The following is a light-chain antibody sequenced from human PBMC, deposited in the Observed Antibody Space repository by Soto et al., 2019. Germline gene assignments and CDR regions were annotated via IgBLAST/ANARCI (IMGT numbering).Light chain of an antibody. J-gene: IGLJ2*01. CDR2: EAA. CDR1: SNDIGANNY. Sequence: QSALTQPASVSGSPGQSITISCTGTSNDIGANNYVSWYQHHPGKAPKILIYEAANRPSGVSHRFSGSKSANTASLTISGPQAEDEADYFCTSYTSTSTLVFGGGTKLTVL. V-gene: IGLV2-14*01. CDR3: TSYTSTSTLV.